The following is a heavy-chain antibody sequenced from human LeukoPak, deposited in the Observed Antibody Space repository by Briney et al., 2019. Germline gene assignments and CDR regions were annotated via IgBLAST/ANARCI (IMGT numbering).Heavy chain of an antibody. D-gene: IGHD4-17*01. CDR3: ARAPYGDYYYYYYMDV. CDR1: GFTFSSYW. Sequence: GGSLRLSCAASGFTFSSYWMSWVRQAPGKGLEWVANIKKDGSEKYYVDSVKGRFTISRDNAKKSLYLQVNSLRAEDTAVYYCARAPYGDYYYYYYMDVWGKGTTVTISS. V-gene: IGHV3-7*01. J-gene: IGHJ6*03. CDR2: IKKDGSEK.